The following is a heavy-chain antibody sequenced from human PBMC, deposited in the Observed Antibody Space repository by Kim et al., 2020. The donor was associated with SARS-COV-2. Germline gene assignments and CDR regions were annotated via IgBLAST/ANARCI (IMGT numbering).Heavy chain of an antibody. V-gene: IGHV3-7*03. J-gene: IGHJ4*02. CDR3: GRSTSL. D-gene: IGHD1-26*01. CDR2: IKPDGSAT. Sequence: GGSLRLSCAASGFSFSDDWMNWVRQAPGKGPEWVANIKPDGSATYYVDSVKGRFAISRDNAKSSLYLQMNSLRAEDTAVYYCGRSTSLWGQGTLVTVSS. CDR1: GFSFSDDW.